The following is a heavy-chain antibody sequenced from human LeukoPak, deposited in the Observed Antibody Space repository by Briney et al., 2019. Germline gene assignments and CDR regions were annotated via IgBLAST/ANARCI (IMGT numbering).Heavy chain of an antibody. CDR2: IRYDGSNK. Sequence: GGSLRLSCAASGFTFSSYAMSWVRQAPGKGLEWVAFIRYDGSNKHYADSVKGRFTISRDNSKNTLYLQMNSLRAEDTAVYYCARDLGSYFDYWGQGTLVTVSS. J-gene: IGHJ4*02. V-gene: IGHV3-30*02. CDR1: GFTFSSYA. CDR3: ARDLGSYFDY. D-gene: IGHD1-26*01.